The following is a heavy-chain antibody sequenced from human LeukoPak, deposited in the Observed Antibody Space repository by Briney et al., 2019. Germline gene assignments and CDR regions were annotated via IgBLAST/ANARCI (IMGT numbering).Heavy chain of an antibody. Sequence: SETLSLTCEVSGGSISSHYWTWIRQSPGKGLEWIGNVYKSGSTKYHSSLQSRVTTSVDTSKNQFALKLRSVTAADTAVYFCARERCSSVSCFGDMDVWGKGTAVTVS. CDR2: VYKSGST. CDR1: GGSISSHY. CDR3: ARERCSSVSCFGDMDV. V-gene: IGHV4-59*11. J-gene: IGHJ6*03. D-gene: IGHD2-2*01.